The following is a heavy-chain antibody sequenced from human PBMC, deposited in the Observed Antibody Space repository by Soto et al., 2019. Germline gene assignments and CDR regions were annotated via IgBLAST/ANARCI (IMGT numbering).Heavy chain of an antibody. Sequence: QVHLVQSGAEVKKSGASVKVSCKASGDTFSTYTMHWVRQAPGQRFEWMGWVNAGNGDTRYSQKFQGRVTVTRDTFATTGYMELSSLTSEDTAVYYCARASSHHDGFDMWGQGTKVTVSS. CDR3: ARASSHHDGFDM. CDR1: GDTFSTYT. V-gene: IGHV1-3*01. CDR2: VNAGNGDT. J-gene: IGHJ3*02.